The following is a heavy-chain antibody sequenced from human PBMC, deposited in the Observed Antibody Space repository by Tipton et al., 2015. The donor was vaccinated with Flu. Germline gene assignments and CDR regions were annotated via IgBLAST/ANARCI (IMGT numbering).Heavy chain of an antibody. CDR3: ARRTYSNYVSEPKNWFDP. CDR2: IHRTGNT. Sequence: TLSLTCSVSGDSIGSDYCWGWVRQPPGKGLEWIGNIHRTGNTYHNPSLKGRVTISVDTSKNQISLTLSSVTAADTAVYYCARRTYSNYVSEPKNWFDPWGQGTLVTVSS. CDR1: GDSIGSDYC. D-gene: IGHD4-11*01. J-gene: IGHJ5*02. V-gene: IGHV4-38-2*01.